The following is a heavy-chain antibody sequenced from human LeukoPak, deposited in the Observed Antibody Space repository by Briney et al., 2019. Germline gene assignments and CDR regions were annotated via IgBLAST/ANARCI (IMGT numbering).Heavy chain of an antibody. CDR3: ARGATYAYYQDY. CDR1: GVTFSSHW. D-gene: IGHD1-26*01. V-gene: IGHV3-74*01. CDR2: IKYDASST. J-gene: IGHJ4*02. Sequence: PGGSLRLSCADSGVTFSSHWMHWVRQAPRKGLVWVSRIKYDASSTSYADSVKGRFTISRDNAKNTLYLQMNSLRAEDTAVYYCARGATYAYYQDYWGQGTPVTVSS.